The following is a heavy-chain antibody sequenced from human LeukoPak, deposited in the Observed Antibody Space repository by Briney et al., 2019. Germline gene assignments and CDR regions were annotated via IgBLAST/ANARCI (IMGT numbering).Heavy chain of an antibody. J-gene: IGHJ4*02. CDR2: IKQDGSQK. CDR3: AKVWGGSSGWYYFDY. CDR1: GFTFSNSW. D-gene: IGHD6-19*01. Sequence: GGSLRLSCAASGFTFSNSWMSWVRQAPGKGLEWVASIKQDGSQKYYLDSVKGRFTISRDNSKNTMYVQMNSLRVEDTAVYYCAKVWGGSSGWYYFDYWGQGTQVTVSP. V-gene: IGHV3-7*03.